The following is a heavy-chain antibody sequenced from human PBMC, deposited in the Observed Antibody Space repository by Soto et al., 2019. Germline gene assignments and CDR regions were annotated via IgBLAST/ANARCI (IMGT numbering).Heavy chain of an antibody. D-gene: IGHD2-21*02. V-gene: IGHV1-46*01. CDR1: GYTFTSYY. CDR2: INPSGGST. J-gene: IGHJ4*02. Sequence: ASVKVSCKASGYTFTSYYMRWVRQAPGQGLEWMGIINPSGGSTSYAQKFQGRVTMTRDTSTSTVYMELSSLRSEDTAVYYCARDQKLAYRGGDCYSPDYWGQGTLVTVSS. CDR3: ARDQKLAYRGGDCYSPDY.